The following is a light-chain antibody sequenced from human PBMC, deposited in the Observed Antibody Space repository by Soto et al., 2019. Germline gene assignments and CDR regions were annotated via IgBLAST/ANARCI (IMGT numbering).Light chain of an antibody. J-gene: IGKJ1*01. Sequence: DIQMSQSPSSVSASVEDRVTITCRASQGISSRLAWYQQKPGKAPKLLIYAASSLQSEVPSRFSGSGSGTEFTLTISSLQPDDFATYYCQHYSTVWAFGQGTKVDI. CDR3: QHYSTVWA. CDR2: AAS. CDR1: QGISSR. V-gene: IGKV1-12*01.